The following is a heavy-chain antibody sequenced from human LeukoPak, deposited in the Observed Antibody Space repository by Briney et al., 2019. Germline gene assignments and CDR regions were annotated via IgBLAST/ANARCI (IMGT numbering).Heavy chain of an antibody. CDR2: IYHSGST. CDR1: DYSISSGYY. Sequence: SETLSLTCTVSDYSISSGYYWGWIRQPPGKGLEWIGSIYHSGSTYYNPSLKSRVTISLDTSKNQFSLKLSSVTAADTAVYYCARGGVVSIFDYWGQGTLVTVSS. CDR3: ARGGVVSIFDY. J-gene: IGHJ4*02. V-gene: IGHV4-38-2*02. D-gene: IGHD2-15*01.